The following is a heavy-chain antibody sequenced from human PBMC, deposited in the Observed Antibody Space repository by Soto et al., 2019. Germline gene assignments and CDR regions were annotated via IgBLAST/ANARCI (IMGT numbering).Heavy chain of an antibody. J-gene: IGHJ4*02. CDR1: GGSISSGGYS. Sequence: QLQLQESGSGLVKPSQTLSLTCAVSGGSISSGGYSWSWIRQPPGKGLECIGYIYHSVSTYYNPALRSRVTISVDRSKNRFSLKLSSVTAADTAVYYCARVRDYWGQGTLVTVSS. V-gene: IGHV4-30-2*01. D-gene: IGHD3-10*01. CDR2: IYHSVST. CDR3: ARVRDY.